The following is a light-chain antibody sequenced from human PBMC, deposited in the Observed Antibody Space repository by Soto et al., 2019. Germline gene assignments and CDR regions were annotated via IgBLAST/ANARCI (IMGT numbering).Light chain of an antibody. Sequence: DIQMTQSPSSLSASVGDRVTITCRASQSISGYLNWYQERPGRAPKLLIYAASSLQGGVPSRFSGRGSGTDFTLTISSLQPEDFATYFCQQSFSTPSTFGPGTKV. CDR2: AAS. J-gene: IGKJ3*01. CDR1: QSISGY. CDR3: QQSFSTPST. V-gene: IGKV1-39*01.